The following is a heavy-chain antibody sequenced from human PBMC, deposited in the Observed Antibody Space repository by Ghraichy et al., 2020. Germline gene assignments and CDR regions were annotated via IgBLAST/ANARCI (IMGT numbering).Heavy chain of an antibody. CDR2: INPNSGGT. J-gene: IGHJ6*02. D-gene: IGHD3-3*01. Sequence: ASVKVSCKASGYTFTGYYMHWVRQAPGQGLEWMGWINPNSGGTNYAQKFQGRVTMTRDTSISTAYMELSRLRSDDTAVYYCARGDDFWSGFKGPPDAWGQGTTVTVSS. V-gene: IGHV1-2*02. CDR3: ARGDDFWSGFKGPPDA. CDR1: GYTFTGYY.